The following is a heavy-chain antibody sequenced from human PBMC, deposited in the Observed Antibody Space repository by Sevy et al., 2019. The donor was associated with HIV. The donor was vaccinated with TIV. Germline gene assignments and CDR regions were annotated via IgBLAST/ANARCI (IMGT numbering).Heavy chain of an antibody. CDR1: GYTFTGYY. J-gene: IGHJ6*02. CDR2: INPNSGGT. Sequence: ASVKVSCKASGYTFTGYYMHWVRQAPGQGLEWMGWINPNSGGTNYAQKFQGRVTMTRDKSISTAYMELSRLRSDDTAVYYCAISIRAAAGTNYYYYYGMDVWGQGTTVTVSS. CDR3: AISIRAAAGTNYYYYYGMDV. D-gene: IGHD6-13*01. V-gene: IGHV1-2*02.